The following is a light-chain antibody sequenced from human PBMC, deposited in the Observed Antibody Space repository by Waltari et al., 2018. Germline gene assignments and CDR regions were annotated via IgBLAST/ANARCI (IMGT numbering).Light chain of an antibody. CDR2: EIS. J-gene: IGLJ2*01. V-gene: IGLV2-14*03. CDR1: SSNVGGYRY. CDR3: ASYTSVHTAI. Sequence: QSALTQPASVSGSPGQSITLSCTGTSSNVGGYRYVSWYQQHPGKVPKLLIYEISRRPSGTSDRFSGSNSGNTASLTISWLHPEDEADYYCASYTSVHTAIFGRGPTLTVL.